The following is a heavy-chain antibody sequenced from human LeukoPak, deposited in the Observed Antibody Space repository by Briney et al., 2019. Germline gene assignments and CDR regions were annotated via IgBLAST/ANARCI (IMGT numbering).Heavy chain of an antibody. CDR2: ISYTGST. CDR3: ARVKLTTMTPHDF. CDR1: GGSISSYY. Sequence: SETLSLTCTVSGGSISSYYWSWIRQPPGKGLEWIGYISYTGSTNYNPSLKSRVTMSVDTSKNQFSLRLSSVTPADTAVYYCARVKLTTMTPHDFWGQGTLVTVSS. D-gene: IGHD4-11*01. V-gene: IGHV4-59*01. J-gene: IGHJ4*02.